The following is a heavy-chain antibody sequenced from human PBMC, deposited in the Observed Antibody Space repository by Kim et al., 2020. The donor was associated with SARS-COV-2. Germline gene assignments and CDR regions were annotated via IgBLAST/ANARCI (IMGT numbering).Heavy chain of an antibody. J-gene: IGHJ4*02. D-gene: IGHD1-26*01. V-gene: IGHV3-48*03. Sequence: GGSLRLSCVASGFIFSYDAMTWVRQAPGKGLEWISYISDDGDTTYYADSVKGRFTISRDNARNSVYLQMSSLRAEDTAVYYCVRFPGRSTFYYWGQGALVTVSS. CDR3: VRFPGRSTFYY. CDR1: GFIFSYDA. CDR2: ISDDGDTT.